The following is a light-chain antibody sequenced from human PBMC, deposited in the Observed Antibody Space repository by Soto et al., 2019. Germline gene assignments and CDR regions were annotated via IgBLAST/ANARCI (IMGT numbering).Light chain of an antibody. V-gene: IGKV3-11*01. J-gene: IGKJ3*01. CDR2: DAS. CDR3: QQRSNWPPGVT. CDR1: QSVSSS. Sequence: EIVLTQSPATLSLSPGQRATLSCRASQSVSSSLAWYQQKPGQPPRLLISDASNRATGVPARFSGSGSGTDFTLTISSLEAEDFAVYYCQQRSNWPPGVTFGPGTKIDIK.